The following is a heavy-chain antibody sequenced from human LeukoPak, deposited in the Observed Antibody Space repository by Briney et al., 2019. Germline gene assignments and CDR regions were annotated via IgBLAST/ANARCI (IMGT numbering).Heavy chain of an antibody. V-gene: IGHV3-30*02. J-gene: IGHJ3*02. CDR2: IRYDGGNE. Sequence: GGSLRLSCAASGFTFSSYGIHWVRQAPGKGLEWVAFIRYDGGNEKYIDSVKGRFTISRDNTKNTLYLQMNSLRAEDTAVYYCARDPGPSIPAWGAFDIWGQGTKVTVSS. CDR1: GFTFSSYG. CDR3: ARDPGPSIPAWGAFDI. D-gene: IGHD6-6*01.